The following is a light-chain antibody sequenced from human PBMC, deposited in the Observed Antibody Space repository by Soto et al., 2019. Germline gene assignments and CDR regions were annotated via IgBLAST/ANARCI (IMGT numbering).Light chain of an antibody. CDR3: SSYTTSSTLDV. J-gene: IGLJ1*01. Sequence: QSALTQPASVSGSPGQSITISCTGTSSEVGGYNYVSWYQQHSGEAPKLMIYEVSNRPSGVSSRFSGSKYGNSASLTISCLRAEDEDDYYCSSYTTSSTLDVFGTGTKLTVL. CDR1: SSEVGGYNY. V-gene: IGLV2-14*01. CDR2: EVS.